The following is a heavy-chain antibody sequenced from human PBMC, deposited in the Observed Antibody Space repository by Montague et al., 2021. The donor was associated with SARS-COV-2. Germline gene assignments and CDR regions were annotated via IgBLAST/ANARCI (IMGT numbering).Heavy chain of an antibody. CDR2: VNHSGST. D-gene: IGHD3-3*01. CDR1: GGSFSGYY. J-gene: IGHJ3*02. Sequence: SETLSLTCAVYGGSFSGYYWSWIRQPPGKGLEWNGEVNHSGSTNYNPSLKSRVTISVDTSKNQFSLKMNSVSAADTAVYYCARGQVTIFGVLIMLPAAGALDIWGRGTTVSVSS. CDR3: ARGQVTIFGVLIMLPAAGALDI. V-gene: IGHV4-34*01.